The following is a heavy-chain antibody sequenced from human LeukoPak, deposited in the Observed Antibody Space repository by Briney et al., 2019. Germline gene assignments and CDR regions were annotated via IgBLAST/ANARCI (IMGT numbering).Heavy chain of an antibody. CDR2: MNPNSGNT. Sequence: ASVKVSCKASGYTFTSYDINWVRQATGQGLEWMGWMNPNSGNTGYAQKFQGRVTMTRNTSISTAYMELSSLRSEDTAVYYCAREQVITTAFDIWGQGTMVTVSS. D-gene: IGHD3-22*01. CDR3: AREQVITTAFDI. V-gene: IGHV1-8*01. CDR1: GYTFTSYD. J-gene: IGHJ3*02.